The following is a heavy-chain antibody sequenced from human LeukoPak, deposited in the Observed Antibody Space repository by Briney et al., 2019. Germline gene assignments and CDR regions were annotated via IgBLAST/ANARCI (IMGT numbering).Heavy chain of an antibody. CDR2: TYFGGTT. CDR3: ARDSEGDGYNFDT. CDR1: GFAINTNY. Sequence: PGGSLRLSCVASGFAINTNYMNWVRQAPGKELEWVSITYFGGTTYYADSVKGRFTISSDNSKNTLYLQMNSLRADDTAVYYCARDSEGDGYNFDTWGRGTLVTVSS. V-gene: IGHV3-53*01. D-gene: IGHD5-24*01. J-gene: IGHJ5*02.